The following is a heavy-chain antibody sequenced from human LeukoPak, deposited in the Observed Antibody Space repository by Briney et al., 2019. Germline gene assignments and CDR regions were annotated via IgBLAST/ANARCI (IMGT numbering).Heavy chain of an antibody. V-gene: IGHV3-15*07. CDR2: IKSKTDGGTI. J-gene: IGHJ4*02. D-gene: IGHD1-26*01. CDR3: TTKKLGAPAFDY. Sequence: GGSLRLSCVASGFTFSTYTMNWVRQAPGEGLEWVGRIKSKTDGGTIDYAAPVKGRFTISRDDSKNTLYLQMNSLKTEDTAVYYCTTKKLGAPAFDYWGQGTLVTVSS. CDR1: GFTFSTYT.